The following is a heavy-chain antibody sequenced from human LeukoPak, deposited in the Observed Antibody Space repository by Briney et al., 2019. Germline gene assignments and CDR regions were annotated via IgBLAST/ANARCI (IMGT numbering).Heavy chain of an antibody. CDR2: FDPEDGET. CDR1: GYTLTELS. D-gene: IGHD3-10*01. J-gene: IGHJ5*02. Sequence: ASVKVSCKVSGYTLTELSMHWVRQAPGKGLEWMGGFDPEDGETIYAQKFQGRVTMTEDTSTDTAYMELSSLRSEDTAAYYCATSKGGTMVREHNWFDPWGQGTLVTVSS. CDR3: ATSKGGTMVREHNWFDP. V-gene: IGHV1-24*01.